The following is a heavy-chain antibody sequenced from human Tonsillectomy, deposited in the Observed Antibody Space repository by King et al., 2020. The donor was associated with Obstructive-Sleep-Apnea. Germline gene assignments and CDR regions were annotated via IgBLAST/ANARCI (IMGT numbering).Heavy chain of an antibody. D-gene: IGHD1/OR15-1a*01. CDR2: IYYSGST. V-gene: IGHV4-39*07. Sequence: LQLQESGPGLVKPSETLSLTCTVSGGSISSSSYYWGWIRQPPGKGLEWIGSIYYSGSTYYNPSLKSRVTISVDTSKNQFSLKLSSVTAADTAVYYCARVNWNNGYGMDVWGQGTTVTVSS. CDR3: ARVNWNNGYGMDV. CDR1: GGSISSSSYY. J-gene: IGHJ6*02.